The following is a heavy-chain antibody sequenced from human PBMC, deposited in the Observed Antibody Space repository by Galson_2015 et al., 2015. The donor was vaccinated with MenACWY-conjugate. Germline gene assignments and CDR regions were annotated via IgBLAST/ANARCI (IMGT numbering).Heavy chain of an antibody. D-gene: IGHD6-19*01. J-gene: IGHJ4*02. V-gene: IGHV3-49*01. CDR1: EFTFGDYD. Sequence: SLRLSCAASEFTFGDYDMSWFRQAPGKGLEWVGFIRAKAYGGTTEYAASVKGRFIISRDGSKSIASLQMNSLKTEDTAVYYCSRDRGSGWYQFDYWGQGTLVTVSS. CDR2: IRAKAYGGTT. CDR3: SRDRGSGWYQFDY.